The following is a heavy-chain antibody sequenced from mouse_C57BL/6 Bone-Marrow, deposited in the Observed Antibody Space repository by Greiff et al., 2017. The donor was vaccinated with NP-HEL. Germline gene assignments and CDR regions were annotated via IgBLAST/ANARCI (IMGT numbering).Heavy chain of an antibody. CDR3: AKNGRAYYVAMDY. J-gene: IGHJ4*01. V-gene: IGHV2-5*01. CDR1: GFSLTSYG. CDR2: IWRGGST. D-gene: IGHD2-10*01. Sequence: QVQLQQSGPGLVQPSQSLSITCTVSGFSLTSYGVHWVRQSPGKGLEWLGVIWRGGSTDYNAAFMSRLSITKDNSKSQVFFKMNSLQADDTAIYYCAKNGRAYYVAMDYWGQGTSVTVSS.